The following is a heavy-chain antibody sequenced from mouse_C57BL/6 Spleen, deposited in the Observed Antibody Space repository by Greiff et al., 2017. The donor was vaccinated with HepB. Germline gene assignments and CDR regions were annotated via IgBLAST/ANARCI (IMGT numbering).Heavy chain of an antibody. CDR3: ARSVYDYFLAYAMDY. CDR2: INPSNGGT. Sequence: QVQLQQPGTELVKPGASVKLSCKASGYTFTSYWMHWVKQRPGQGLEWIGNINPSNGGTNYNEKFKSKATLTVDKSSSTAYMQLSSLTSEDSAVYYCARSVYDYFLAYAMDYWGQGTSVTVSS. D-gene: IGHD2-4*01. J-gene: IGHJ4*01. V-gene: IGHV1-53*01. CDR1: GYTFTSYW.